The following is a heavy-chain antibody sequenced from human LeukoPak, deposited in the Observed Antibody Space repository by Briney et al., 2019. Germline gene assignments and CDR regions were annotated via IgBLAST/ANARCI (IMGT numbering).Heavy chain of an antibody. J-gene: IGHJ3*02. D-gene: IGHD2-2*02. Sequence: ASVKVSCKASGYTFTGYYMHWVRQAPGQGLEWMGWINPNSGGTNYAQKFQGRVTMTRDTSISTAYMELSRLRSDDTAVYYCAKDIVVVPAAIYGNAFDIWGQGTMVTVSS. CDR1: GYTFTGYY. CDR2: INPNSGGT. V-gene: IGHV1-2*02. CDR3: AKDIVVVPAAIYGNAFDI.